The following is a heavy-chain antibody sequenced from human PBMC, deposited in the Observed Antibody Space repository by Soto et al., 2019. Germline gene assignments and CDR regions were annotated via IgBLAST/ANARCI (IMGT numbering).Heavy chain of an antibody. CDR3: ARGSHPSGWFDP. CDR2: IYYSGST. D-gene: IGHD2-15*01. CDR1: GGSISSGGYY. Sequence: QVQLQESGPGLVKPSQTLSLTCTVSGGSISSGGYYWSWIRQHPGKGLEWIGYIYYSGSTYYNPSLTSRLTISVDTSKNQFSLKLSSVTAADTAVYYCARGSHPSGWFDPWGQGTLVTVSS. J-gene: IGHJ5*02. V-gene: IGHV4-31*03.